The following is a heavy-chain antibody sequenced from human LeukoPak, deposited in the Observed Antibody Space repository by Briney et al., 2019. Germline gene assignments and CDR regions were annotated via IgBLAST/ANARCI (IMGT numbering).Heavy chain of an antibody. CDR2: IWYDGTNK. V-gene: IGHV3-33*01. J-gene: IGHJ4*02. CDR1: GFTFSNNG. CDR3: ATKRGGYFDY. Sequence: PGRSLRLSCAASGFTFSNNGMHWVRQAPGRGLEWVAVIWYDGTNKYYADSVKGRFTISRDNSKNTLYLQMNSLRAEDTAVYYCATKRGGYFDYWGQGTLVTVSS.